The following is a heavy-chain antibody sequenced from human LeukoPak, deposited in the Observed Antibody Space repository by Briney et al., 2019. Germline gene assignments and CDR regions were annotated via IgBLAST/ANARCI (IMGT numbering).Heavy chain of an antibody. CDR1: GGSISSSSYY. CDR3: ARGRSGTP. CDR2: INHSGST. V-gene: IGHV4-39*07. D-gene: IGHD3-3*01. J-gene: IGHJ5*02. Sequence: SETLSLTCTVSGGSISSSSYYWGWIRQPPGKGLEWIGEINHSGSTNYNPSLKSRVTISVDTSKNQFSLKLSSVTAADTAVYYCARGRSGTPWGQGTLVTVSS.